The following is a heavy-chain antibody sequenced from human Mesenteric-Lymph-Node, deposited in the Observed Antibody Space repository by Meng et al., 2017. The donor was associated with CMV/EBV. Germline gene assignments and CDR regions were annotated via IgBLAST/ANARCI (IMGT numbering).Heavy chain of an antibody. Sequence: ASVKVSCKASGYTFSSYDINWVRQATGQGLEWMGWMNPNSGNTGYAQKLQGRVTITRNTSISTAYMELSSLRSEDTAMYYGARGVIKGGGDYWGQGTLVTVSS. CDR1: GYTFSSYD. CDR2: MNPNSGNT. CDR3: ARGVIKGGGDY. J-gene: IGHJ4*02. D-gene: IGHD3-22*01. V-gene: IGHV1-8*03.